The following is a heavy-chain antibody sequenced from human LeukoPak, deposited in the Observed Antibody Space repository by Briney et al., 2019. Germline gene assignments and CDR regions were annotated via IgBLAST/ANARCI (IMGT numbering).Heavy chain of an antibody. CDR3: ARKGRTIFGVVNFWFDP. CDR1: GGSFSGYY. J-gene: IGHJ5*02. D-gene: IGHD3-3*01. Sequence: SETLSLTCAVHGGSFSGYYWSWIRHPPGQELERIGEINHSGSTNHNPSLKSRVTISVATSKNQFSLKLSSVTAADTAVYYCARKGRTIFGVVNFWFDPWGQGTLVTVSS. V-gene: IGHV4-34*01. CDR2: INHSGST.